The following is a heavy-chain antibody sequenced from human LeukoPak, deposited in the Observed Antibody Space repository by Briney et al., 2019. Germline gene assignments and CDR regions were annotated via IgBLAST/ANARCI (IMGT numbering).Heavy chain of an antibody. V-gene: IGHV4-34*01. CDR3: ARRIGWPQPRGLDI. CDR1: GGSFSGYY. CDR2: INHSGRT. D-gene: IGHD5-24*01. Sequence: PSETLSLTCAVYGGSFSGYYWSWIRQPPGKGLEWIGEINHSGRTNYNPALKSRVMISVDTSKNLFSLRLTSVTAADTGVYYCARRIGWPQPRGLDIWGQGTLVTVTS. J-gene: IGHJ3*02.